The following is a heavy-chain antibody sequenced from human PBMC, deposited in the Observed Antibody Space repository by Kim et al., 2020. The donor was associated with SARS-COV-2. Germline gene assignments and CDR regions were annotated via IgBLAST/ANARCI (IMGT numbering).Heavy chain of an antibody. CDR2: IKSKTDGGTT. Sequence: GGSLRLSCAASGFTFSNAWMSWVRQAPGKGLEWVGRIKSKTDGGTTDYAAPVKGRFTISRDDSKNTLYLQMNSLKTEDTAVYYCTTEGVWTIWFGESYFDYWGQGTLVTVSS. V-gene: IGHV3-15*01. D-gene: IGHD3-10*01. CDR3: TTEGVWTIWFGESYFDY. J-gene: IGHJ4*02. CDR1: GFTFSNAW.